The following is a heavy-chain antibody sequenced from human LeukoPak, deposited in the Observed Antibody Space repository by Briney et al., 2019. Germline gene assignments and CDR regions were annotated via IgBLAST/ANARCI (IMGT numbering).Heavy chain of an antibody. CDR2: VTNKANSYST. Sequence: PGGSLRLSCAASGFTFSSHWMSWVRQAPGKGLEWVGRVTNKANSYSTKYAASVKGRFSISRDDSKNSVYLEMNSLKTEDTAVYYCAGSMGIWGQGTMVSVSS. CDR1: GFTFSSHW. D-gene: IGHD2/OR15-2a*01. V-gene: IGHV3-72*01. CDR3: AGSMGI. J-gene: IGHJ3*02.